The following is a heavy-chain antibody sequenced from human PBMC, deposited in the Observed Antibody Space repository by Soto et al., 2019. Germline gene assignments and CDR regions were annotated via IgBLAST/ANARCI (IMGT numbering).Heavy chain of an antibody. CDR3: ARRGITYCGGDCYAPGYWFDT. J-gene: IGHJ5*02. Sequence: EVQLVQSGAEVKKPGESLKISCKGSGYSFSNYWIGWVRQMPGKGLEWMGIIYPDDSDTRYSPSFQGQVTISADKPISTAYLQWSSLTASDTAMYYCARRGITYCGGDCYAPGYWFDTWGQGTQVTVSS. D-gene: IGHD2-21*02. CDR1: GYSFSNYW. V-gene: IGHV5-51*04. CDR2: IYPDDSDT.